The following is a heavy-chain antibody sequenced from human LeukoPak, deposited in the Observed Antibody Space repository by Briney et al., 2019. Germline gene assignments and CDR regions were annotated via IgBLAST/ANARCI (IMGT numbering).Heavy chain of an antibody. CDR3: AREGGYDFWSGYQALDY. V-gene: IGHV1-69*04. CDR1: GGTFSSYA. D-gene: IGHD3-3*01. CDR2: IIPILGIA. J-gene: IGHJ4*02. Sequence: SVKVSCKASGGTFSSYAISWVRQAPGQGLEWMGRIIPILGIANYAQKFQGRVTITADKSTSTAYMELSSLRSEDTAVYYCAREGGYDFWSGYQALDYWGQGTLVTVSS.